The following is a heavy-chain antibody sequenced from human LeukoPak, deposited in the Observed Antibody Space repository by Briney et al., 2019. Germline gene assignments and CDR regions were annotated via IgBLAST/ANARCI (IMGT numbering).Heavy chain of an antibody. CDR3: ATIYNYDFFY. V-gene: IGHV4-30-4*08. J-gene: IGHJ4*02. D-gene: IGHD3-3*01. Sequence: SETLSLTCTVTGGSISSGDYYWSWIRQPPGKGLEWIGYIYYSGSTYYNPSLKSRVTISVDTSKNQFSLKLSSVTTADTAVYYCATIYNYDFFYWGQGTLVTVSS. CDR1: GGSISSGDYY. CDR2: IYYSGST.